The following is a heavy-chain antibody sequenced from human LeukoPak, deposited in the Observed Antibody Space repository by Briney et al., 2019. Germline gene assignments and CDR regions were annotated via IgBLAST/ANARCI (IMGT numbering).Heavy chain of an antibody. J-gene: IGHJ4*02. CDR1: GFSFSTYV. D-gene: IGHD3-10*01. CDR3: AKLGVRSSAGEDY. V-gene: IGHV3-23*01. Sequence: PGGSLRLSCAASGFSFSTYVMYWVRQAPGKGLEWVSAVYGNGDGTSYVDSVKDRFTISRDNSKNALYLQMSSLRPEDTALYYCAKLGVRSSAGEDYWGQGTLVTVSS. CDR2: VYGNGDGT.